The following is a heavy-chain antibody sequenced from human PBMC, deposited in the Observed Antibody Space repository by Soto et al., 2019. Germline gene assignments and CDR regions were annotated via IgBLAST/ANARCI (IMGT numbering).Heavy chain of an antibody. V-gene: IGHV3-53*01. Sequence: LRLSCAASGFTVSSNYMSWVRQAPGKGLEWVSVIYSGGSTYYADSVKGRFTISRDNSKNTLYLQTNSLRAEDTAVYYCARDYVSVKWSPQLDYWGQGTLVTVSS. CDR3: ARDYVSVKWSPQLDY. J-gene: IGHJ4*02. CDR1: GFTVSSNY. D-gene: IGHD3-16*01. CDR2: IYSGGST.